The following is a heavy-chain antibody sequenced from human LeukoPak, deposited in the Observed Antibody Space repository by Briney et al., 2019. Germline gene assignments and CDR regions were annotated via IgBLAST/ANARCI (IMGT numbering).Heavy chain of an antibody. CDR3: AKDIRGYSYDFFDY. D-gene: IGHD5-18*01. CDR2: ISWNSGSI. J-gene: IGHJ4*02. V-gene: IGHV3-9*01. Sequence: PGGSLRLSCAASGFTFADYAMHWVRQAPGKGLEWVSGISWNSGSIGYADSVKGRFTISRENAKNSLYLEMNSLRAEDTAFYYCAKDIRGYSYDFFDYWGQGTLVTVSS. CDR1: GFTFADYA.